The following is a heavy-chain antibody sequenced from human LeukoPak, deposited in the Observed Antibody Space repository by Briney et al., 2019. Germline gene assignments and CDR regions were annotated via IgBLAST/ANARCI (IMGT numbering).Heavy chain of an antibody. Sequence: SETLSLTCAVYGGSFSGYYWSWIRQPPGKGLEWIGEINHSGSTNYNPSLKTRVTISVDTSKNQFSLKLSSVTAADTAVYYCARGLFRYLDWLPFDYWGQGTLVTVSS. D-gene: IGHD3-9*01. CDR2: INHSGST. CDR3: ARGLFRYLDWLPFDY. CDR1: GGSFSGYY. J-gene: IGHJ4*02. V-gene: IGHV4-34*01.